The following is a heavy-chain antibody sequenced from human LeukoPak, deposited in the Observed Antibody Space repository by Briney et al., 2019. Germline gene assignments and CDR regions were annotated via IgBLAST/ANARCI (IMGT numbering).Heavy chain of an antibody. CDR2: ISSSSSYI. Sequence: GGSLRLSCGASGFTFSSYSMNWVRQAPGKGLEWVSSISSSSSYIYYADSVKGRFTISRDNAKNSLYLQMNSLRAEDTAVYYCARGRRVGYSYGYSCFDYWGQGTLVTVSS. D-gene: IGHD5-18*01. CDR3: ARGRRVGYSYGYSCFDY. CDR1: GFTFSSYS. V-gene: IGHV3-21*01. J-gene: IGHJ4*02.